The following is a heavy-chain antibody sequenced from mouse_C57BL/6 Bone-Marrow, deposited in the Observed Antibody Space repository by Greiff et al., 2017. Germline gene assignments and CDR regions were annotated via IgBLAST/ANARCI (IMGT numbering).Heavy chain of an antibody. CDR2: ISSGGSYT. CDR3: ARLYYGSSLAWFAY. V-gene: IGHV5-6*01. J-gene: IGHJ3*01. CDR1: GFTFSSYG. D-gene: IGHD1-1*01. Sequence: EVHLVESGGDLVKPGGSLKLSCAASGFTFSSYGMSWVRQTPDKRLEWVANISSGGSYTYYPDSVKGRFTISRDNAKNTLYLQMSSLKSEDTAMYYCARLYYGSSLAWFAYWGQGTLVTVSA.